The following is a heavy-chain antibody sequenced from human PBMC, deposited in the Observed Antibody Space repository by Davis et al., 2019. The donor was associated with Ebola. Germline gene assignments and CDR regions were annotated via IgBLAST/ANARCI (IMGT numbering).Heavy chain of an antibody. J-gene: IGHJ4*02. CDR1: GFTFSSYW. CDR2: IKQDGSEK. D-gene: IGHD6-19*01. CDR3: ANLGTSSGWYT. V-gene: IGHV3-7*01. Sequence: PGGSLRLSCAASGFTFSSYWMSWVRQAPGQGLEWVANIKQDGSEKYYADSVKGRFTISRDNSKNTLYLQMNSLRAEDTAVYYCANLGTSSGWYTWGQGTLVTVSS.